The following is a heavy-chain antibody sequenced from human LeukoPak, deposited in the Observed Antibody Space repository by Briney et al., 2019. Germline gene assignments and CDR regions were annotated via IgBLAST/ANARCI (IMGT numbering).Heavy chain of an antibody. CDR1: GFTFSNYG. V-gene: IGHV3-30*19. CDR2: ISYDGSNK. D-gene: IGHD5-18*01. J-gene: IGHJ4*02. Sequence: GGSLRLSCAASGFTFSNYGMHWVRQAPGKGLEWVAVISYDGSNKYYADSVKGRFTISRDNSKNTLYLQMNSLSAEDTAVYYCARGGYSYGHTWPFDYWGQGTLVTVSS. CDR3: ARGGYSYGHTWPFDY.